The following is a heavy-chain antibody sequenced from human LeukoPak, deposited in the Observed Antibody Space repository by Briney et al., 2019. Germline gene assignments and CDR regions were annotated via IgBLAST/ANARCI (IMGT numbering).Heavy chain of an antibody. CDR2: SYPGDSDT. V-gene: IGHV5-51*01. CDR3: ARLGYYDGSGYYYPSDY. J-gene: IGHJ4*02. CDR1: GYSFTSYW. Sequence: GESLKISCKGSGYSFTSYWIGWVRQMPGKGLEWMGISYPGDSDTRYSPSFKGQVTISADKSISTAYLQWSSLKASDTAMYYCARLGYYDGSGYYYPSDYWGQGTLVTVSS. D-gene: IGHD3-22*01.